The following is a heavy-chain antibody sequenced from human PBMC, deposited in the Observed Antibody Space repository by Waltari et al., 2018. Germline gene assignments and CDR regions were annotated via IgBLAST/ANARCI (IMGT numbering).Heavy chain of an antibody. D-gene: IGHD3-22*01. CDR1: GGSISSYY. J-gene: IGHJ6*03. V-gene: IGHV4-4*09. CDR3: ASHYYDSSGYYMGYYYYYMDV. CDR2: IYTSGST. Sequence: QVQLQESGPGLVKPSETLSLTCTVSGGSISSYYWSWIRQPPGKGLEWIGYIYTSGSTNYNPSLKSRVTISVDTSKNQFSLKLSSVTAADTAVYYCASHYYDSSGYYMGYYYYYMDVWGKGTTVTVSS.